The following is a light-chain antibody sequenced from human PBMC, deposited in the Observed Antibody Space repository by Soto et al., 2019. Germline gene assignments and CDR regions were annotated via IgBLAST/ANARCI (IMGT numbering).Light chain of an antibody. V-gene: IGKV1-9*01. J-gene: IGKJ2*01. Sequence: DIQLTQSPSFLSASVGDRVTITCRASQGISTYLAWYQQKPGRAPKLLVYAASTLHSGVPSRFSGGGSGTEFTLTVSSLQAEDFATYYCQHYNNYPNSFGQGTKLEIK. CDR3: QHYNNYPNS. CDR2: AAS. CDR1: QGISTY.